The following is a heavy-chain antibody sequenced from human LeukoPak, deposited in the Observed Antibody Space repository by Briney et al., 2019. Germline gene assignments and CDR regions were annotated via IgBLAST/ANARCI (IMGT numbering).Heavy chain of an antibody. CDR2: IWYDGTNK. CDR3: AKDSTPWHRALDI. D-gene: IGHD1-14*01. Sequence: PGGSLRLSCAASGFSFSSYGMHWVRQAPGKGLEWVAVIWYDGTNKYYADSVKGRFTISRDNSKNTLYLQMNSLRAEDTAVYYCAKDSTPWHRALDILGPGKKGTVSS. CDR1: GFSFSSYG. J-gene: IGHJ3*02. V-gene: IGHV3-33*06.